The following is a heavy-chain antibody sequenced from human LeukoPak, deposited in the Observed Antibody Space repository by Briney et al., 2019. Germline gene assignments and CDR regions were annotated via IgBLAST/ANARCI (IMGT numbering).Heavy chain of an antibody. J-gene: IGHJ3*02. Sequence: SQTLSLTCAISGDSVSSNTAAWNWIRQSPSRGLEWLGRTFYRSKWYDDYAPSVKSRITINPDTSKNQFSLHLNSVTPEDTAVYYCAREEAGTWAFDIWGQGTMVTVSS. CDR1: GDSVSSNTAA. CDR2: TFYRSKWYD. V-gene: IGHV6-1*01. CDR3: AREEAGTWAFDI. D-gene: IGHD6-19*01.